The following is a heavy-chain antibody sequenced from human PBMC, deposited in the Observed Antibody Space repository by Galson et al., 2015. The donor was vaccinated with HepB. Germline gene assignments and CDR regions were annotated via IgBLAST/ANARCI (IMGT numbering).Heavy chain of an antibody. CDR2: IRNSGVDT. J-gene: IGHJ4*02. CDR1: GFSFSSYA. Sequence: SLRLSCAASGFSFSSYAMSWVRQAPGKGLEWVSAIRNSGVDTYYPDSVKGRFIISRDNSKNTLSLQMDSLRAEDTAVYYCAKVITSGSYYYFDYWGQGTLVTVSS. D-gene: IGHD1-26*01. CDR3: AKVITSGSYYYFDY. V-gene: IGHV3-23*01.